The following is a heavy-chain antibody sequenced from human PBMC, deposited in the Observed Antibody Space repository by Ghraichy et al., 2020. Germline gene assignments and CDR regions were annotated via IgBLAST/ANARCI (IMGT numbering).Heavy chain of an antibody. J-gene: IGHJ4*02. CDR2: IWYDGSNK. Sequence: GGSLRLSCAASGFTFSSYGMHWVRQAPGKGLEWVAVIWYDGSNKYYADSVKGRFTISRDNSKNTLYLQMNSLRAEDTAVYYCARGEYSSSPGDYWGQGTLVTVSS. CDR1: GFTFSSYG. V-gene: IGHV3-33*01. CDR3: ARGEYSSSPGDY. D-gene: IGHD6-6*01.